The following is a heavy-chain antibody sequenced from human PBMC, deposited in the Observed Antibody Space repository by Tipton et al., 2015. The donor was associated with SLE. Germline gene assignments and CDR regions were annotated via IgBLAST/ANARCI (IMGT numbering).Heavy chain of an antibody. CDR2: IYHSGST. CDR1: GYSISSGYY. J-gene: IGHJ4*02. Sequence: TLSLTCAVSGYSISSGYYWGWIRQPPGKGLEWIGSIYHSGSTYYSPSLKSRVTISVDTSKNQFSLKLSSVTAADTAVYYCARQAIAAAGFDYWGQGTLVTVSS. D-gene: IGHD6-13*01. CDR3: ARQAIAAAGFDY. V-gene: IGHV4-38-2*01.